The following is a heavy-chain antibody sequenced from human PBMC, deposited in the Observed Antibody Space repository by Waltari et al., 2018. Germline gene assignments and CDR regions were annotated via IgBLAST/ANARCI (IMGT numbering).Heavy chain of an antibody. CDR3: ARLFWSGYYCWFDP. V-gene: IGHV4-34*01. J-gene: IGHJ5*02. CDR2: INHSGST. Sequence: QVQLQQWGAGLLKPSETLSLTCAVYGGSFSGYYWSWLRQPPGKGLEWIGEINHSGSTNYNPSLKSRVTISVDTSKNQFSLKLSSVTAADTAVYYCARLFWSGYYCWFDPWGQGTLVTVSS. CDR1: GGSFSGYY. D-gene: IGHD3-3*01.